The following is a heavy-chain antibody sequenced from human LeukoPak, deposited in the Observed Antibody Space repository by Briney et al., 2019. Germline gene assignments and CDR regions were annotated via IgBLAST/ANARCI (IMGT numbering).Heavy chain of an antibody. CDR3: AREPAGYAFFED. J-gene: IGHJ4*02. CDR2: ISFSVGVT. D-gene: IGHD3-9*01. CDR1: GFTFSSYA. Sequence: GGSLRLSCAASGFTFSSYAMSWVRQAPGKGLEWVSAISFSVGVTYYADSVKGRFTISRDYSKNTLYLQMNSLRAEDTALYYCAREPAGYAFFEDWGQGTLVTVSS. V-gene: IGHV3-23*01.